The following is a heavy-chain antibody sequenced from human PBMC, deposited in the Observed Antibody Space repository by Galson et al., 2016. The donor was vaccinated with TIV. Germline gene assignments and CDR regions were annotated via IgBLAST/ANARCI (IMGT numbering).Heavy chain of an antibody. CDR3: ARPRAYSNKWWFDY. V-gene: IGHV1-69*05. CDR1: GGAFTTYV. D-gene: IGHD2-15*01. Sequence: SVKVSCKASGGAFTTYVITWVRQAPGQGLEWIGGIIPTFGSANYAQKFQGRVTITTEESTSTAYMELRSLRSDDTAVYYCARPRAYSNKWWFDYWGQGTLVTVSS. CDR2: IIPTFGSA. J-gene: IGHJ4*02.